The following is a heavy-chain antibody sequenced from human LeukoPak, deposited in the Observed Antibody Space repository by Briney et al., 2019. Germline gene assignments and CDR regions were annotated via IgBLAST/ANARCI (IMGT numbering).Heavy chain of an antibody. CDR3: ARRCGGDCYSWAFDI. Sequence: GESLKISCKGSGYSFTSYWIGWVRQMPGKGLEWMGIIYPGDSDSRYSPSFQGQVTISADKSISTAYLQWSSLKASDTAMYYCARRCGGDCYSWAFDIWGQGTMVTVSS. V-gene: IGHV5-51*01. J-gene: IGHJ3*02. CDR2: IYPGDSDS. D-gene: IGHD2-21*02. CDR1: GYSFTSYW.